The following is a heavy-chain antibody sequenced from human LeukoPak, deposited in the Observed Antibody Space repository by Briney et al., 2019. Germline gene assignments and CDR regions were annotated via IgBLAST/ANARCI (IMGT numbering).Heavy chain of an antibody. CDR1: GFTFSGYA. CDR3: AKDSPDVYGSGWNYFDY. CDR2: IRRSGGST. D-gene: IGHD6-19*01. Sequence: ETGGSLRLSCAASGFTFSGYAMSWVRQAPGKGLEWVSGIRRSGGSTYYADSVKGRFTISRDNSKNTLYLQMNSLRAEDTAVYYCAKDSPDVYGSGWNYFDYWGQGTLVTVSS. V-gene: IGHV3-23*01. J-gene: IGHJ4*02.